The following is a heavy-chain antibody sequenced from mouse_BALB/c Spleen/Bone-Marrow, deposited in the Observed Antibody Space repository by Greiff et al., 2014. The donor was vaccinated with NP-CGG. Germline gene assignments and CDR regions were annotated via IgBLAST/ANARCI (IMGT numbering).Heavy chain of an antibody. Sequence: QVQLQQPGAELAKPGASVKMSCKASGYTFTSYWMHWGKQRPGQGLEWIGYINPSTGYTEYNQKFKDKATLTADKSSSTAYMQLSSLTSEDSAVYYCARGTVVAYYYAMDYWGQGTSVTGSS. V-gene: IGHV1-7*01. CDR3: ARGTVVAYYYAMDY. CDR1: GYTFTSYW. D-gene: IGHD1-1*01. J-gene: IGHJ4*01. CDR2: INPSTGYT.